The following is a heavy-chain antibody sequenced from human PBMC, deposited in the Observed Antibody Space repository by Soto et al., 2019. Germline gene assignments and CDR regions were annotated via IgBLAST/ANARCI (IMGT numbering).Heavy chain of an antibody. Sequence: SETLSLTCSVAANSGSSSDYDGAWIRQPPGKGLEWIGQITHSGSSTYNPSLTSRVTISVDTAKTQCSLKLNSVTASDTAVYYCARCLTPSGDVTVNRPVDYWGQGIQVTVSS. V-gene: IGHV4-39*07. D-gene: IGHD2-21*02. J-gene: IGHJ4*02. CDR1: ANSGSSSDYD. CDR2: ITHSGSS. CDR3: ARCLTPSGDVTVNRPVDY.